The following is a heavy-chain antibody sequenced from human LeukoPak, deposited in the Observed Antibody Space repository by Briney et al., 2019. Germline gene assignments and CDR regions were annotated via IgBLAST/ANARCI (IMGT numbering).Heavy chain of an antibody. CDR2: ISGSGGST. V-gene: IGHV3-23*01. J-gene: IGHJ4*02. Sequence: GGSLRLSCAASGFTFSSYAMSWVRQAPGKGLEWVSAISGSGGSTYYADSVKGRFTISRDNSKNTLYLEMNSLRAEDTAVYYCARDRAVRYFDYWGQGTLVTVSS. CDR3: ARDRAVRYFDY. CDR1: GFTFSSYA.